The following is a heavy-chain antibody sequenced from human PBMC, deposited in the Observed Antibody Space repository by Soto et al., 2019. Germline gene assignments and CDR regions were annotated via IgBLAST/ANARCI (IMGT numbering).Heavy chain of an antibody. CDR2: TSGRSENT. D-gene: IGHD3-3*01. Sequence: VQLLESGGGLVQPGGSLRLSCAASGFIFSNYAMSWVRQAPGKGLEWVSATSGRSENTYHADSVKGRFTISRDNSKNTVYLLMNSLRAEDTAVYYCAKDEWPYFFDSWGQGTLVTVSS. J-gene: IGHJ4*02. CDR1: GFIFSNYA. V-gene: IGHV3-23*01. CDR3: AKDEWPYFFDS.